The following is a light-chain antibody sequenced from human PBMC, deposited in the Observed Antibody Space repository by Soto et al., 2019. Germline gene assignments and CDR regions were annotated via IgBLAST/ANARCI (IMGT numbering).Light chain of an antibody. CDR1: SSDIGGYNY. J-gene: IGLJ1*01. CDR2: QVN. V-gene: IGLV2-14*01. CDR3: NSYTSSNTPYV. Sequence: QSVLTQPASVSGSPGESITISCTATSSDIGGYNYVSWFQQQPGKAPKLMIYQVNNRPSGVSIRFSGYKSGSTASMTISGLEAEDEADYYCNSYTSSNTPYVFGTGTKVTVL.